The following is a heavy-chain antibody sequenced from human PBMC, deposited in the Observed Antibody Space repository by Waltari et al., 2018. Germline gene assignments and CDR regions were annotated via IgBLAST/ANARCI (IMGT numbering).Heavy chain of an antibody. CDR3: ARHADYDFWSGTGF. D-gene: IGHD3-3*01. CDR1: GYNFASYW. CDR2: IYPGDSDT. J-gene: IGHJ4*02. V-gene: IGHV5-51*01. Sequence: EVHLVQSGAEIKKPGDSLKISCQGSGYNFASYWIAWVRQVPGKGLEWMGIIYPGDSDTKYSPSFQGQVTISADRSISTTYLQWSSLKASDTAMYYCARHADYDFWSGTGFWGQGTLVTVSS.